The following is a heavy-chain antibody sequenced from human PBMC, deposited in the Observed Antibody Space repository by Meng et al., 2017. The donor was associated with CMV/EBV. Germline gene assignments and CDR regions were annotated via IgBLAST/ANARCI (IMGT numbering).Heavy chain of an antibody. CDR3: RTVTDDY. J-gene: IGHJ4*02. CDR1: GFTFSSYG. D-gene: IGHD4-17*01. CDR2: IRYDGGNK. Sequence: GESLKISCAASGFTFSSYGMHWVRQAPGKGLEWVAFIRYDGGNKYYADSVKGRFTISRDNSKNTLYLQMNSLRAEDTAVYYCRTVTDDYWGQGTLVTVSS. V-gene: IGHV3-30*02.